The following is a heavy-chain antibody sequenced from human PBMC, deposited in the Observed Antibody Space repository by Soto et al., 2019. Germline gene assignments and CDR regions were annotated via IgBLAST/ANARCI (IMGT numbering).Heavy chain of an antibody. D-gene: IGHD3-16*01. CDR1: GGSFSGYY. Sequence: SETLSLTCAVYGGSFSGYYWSWIRQPPGKGLEWIGEINHSGSTNYNPSLKSRVTISVDTSKNQFSLKLSSVTAADTAVYYCARALRGVTFGGVIALWGQGTLVTVS. CDR3: ARALRGVTFGGVIAL. CDR2: INHSGST. V-gene: IGHV4-34*01. J-gene: IGHJ5*02.